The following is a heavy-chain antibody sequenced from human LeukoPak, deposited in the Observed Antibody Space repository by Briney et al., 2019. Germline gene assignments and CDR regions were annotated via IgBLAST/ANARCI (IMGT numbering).Heavy chain of an antibody. V-gene: IGHV4-39*01. CDR1: GDSVSNTNYY. Sequence: SETLSLTCTVSGDSVSNTNYYWGWIRQPPGKGLEWIGTFYYSGNTYYNPSLKSRVTISVDTSKNQFSLILSSVTAADTAVYYCANLYNSGSYFGHWGQGALITVS. J-gene: IGHJ4*02. CDR2: FYYSGNT. CDR3: ANLYNSGSYFGH. D-gene: IGHD3-10*01.